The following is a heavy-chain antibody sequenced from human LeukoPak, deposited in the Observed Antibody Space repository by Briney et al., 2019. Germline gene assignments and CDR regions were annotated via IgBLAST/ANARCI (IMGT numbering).Heavy chain of an antibody. CDR1: GGSISSGSYY. D-gene: IGHD5-12*01. J-gene: IGHJ5*02. Sequence: SETLSLTCTVSGGSISSGSYYWSWIRQPAGKGLEWIGRIYISGSTNYNPSLKSRVTISVDTSKNQFSLKLSPVTAADTAVYYCARGSGGYDGGVVWFDPWGQGTLVTVSS. V-gene: IGHV4-61*02. CDR3: ARGSGGYDGGVVWFDP. CDR2: IYISGST.